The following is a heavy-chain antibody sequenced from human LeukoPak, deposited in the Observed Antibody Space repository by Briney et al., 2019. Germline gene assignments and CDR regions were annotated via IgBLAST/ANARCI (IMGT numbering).Heavy chain of an antibody. CDR1: GFTFSSYA. J-gene: IGHJ3*02. Sequence: GGSLRLSCAASGFTFSSYAMSWVRQAPGKGLEWVSAISGSGGSTYYADSVKGRFTISRDNSKNTLYLQMNSLTAEDTAVYYRAKSDIGVIPGGTRGFDIWGQGAMGTVPS. CDR2: ISGSGGST. V-gene: IGHV3-23*01. D-gene: IGHD2-2*01. CDR3: AKSDIGVIPGGTRGFDI.